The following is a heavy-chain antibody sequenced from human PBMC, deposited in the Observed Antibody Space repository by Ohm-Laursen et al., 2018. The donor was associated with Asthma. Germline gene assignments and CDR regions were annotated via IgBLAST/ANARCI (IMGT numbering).Heavy chain of an antibody. J-gene: IGHJ3*02. CDR2: TYPGDSDT. V-gene: IGHV5-51*03. Sequence: GESLKISCKGSGYNFPTYWIGWVRQMPGKGLELMGITYPGDSDTRYSPSLQGQVTISADKSISTAYLEWSSLKASDSAIYYCARSRDSSGYTYDAFPIWGQGTMVTVSS. CDR1: GYNFPTYW. CDR3: ARSRDSSGYTYDAFPI. D-gene: IGHD3-22*01.